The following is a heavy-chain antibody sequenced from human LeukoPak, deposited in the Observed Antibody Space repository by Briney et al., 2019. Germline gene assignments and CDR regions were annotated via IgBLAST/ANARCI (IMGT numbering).Heavy chain of an antibody. V-gene: IGHV3-48*03. J-gene: IGHJ6*02. CDR2: MSSSGTTI. CDR3: ARSLIPLGMDV. D-gene: IGHD2-21*01. Sequence: GGSLRLSCAASGFTFSSYEVIWVRQAPGKGLEWVSYMSSSGTTIHYVDSVKGRFRNSRDNAKNTVYLEMNSLRSEDTAVYYCARSLIPLGMDVWSQGTTVTVSS. CDR1: GFTFSSYE.